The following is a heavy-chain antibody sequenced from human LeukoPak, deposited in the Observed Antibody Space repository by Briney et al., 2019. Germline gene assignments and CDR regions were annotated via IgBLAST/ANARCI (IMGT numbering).Heavy chain of an antibody. CDR2: IRYDGSNK. CDR1: GFSFSSYG. V-gene: IGHV3-30*02. D-gene: IGHD6-19*01. Sequence: GGSLRLSCAASGFSFSSYGMHWVRQAPDKGLEWVAFIRYDGSNKYYADSVKGRFTSARENSKNTLDLQMNSLRDEDTAVYYCAKIPSAVPGRGFDYWGQGTLVTVSS. J-gene: IGHJ4*02. CDR3: AKIPSAVPGRGFDY.